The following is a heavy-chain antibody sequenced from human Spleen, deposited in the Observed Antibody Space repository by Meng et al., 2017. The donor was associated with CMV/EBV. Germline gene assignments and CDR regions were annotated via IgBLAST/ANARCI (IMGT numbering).Heavy chain of an antibody. CDR3: AKDDYGATGFDP. J-gene: IGHJ5*02. CDR2: IRGSGGTT. D-gene: IGHD4/OR15-4a*01. CDR1: GFTFINYP. V-gene: IGHV3-23*01. Sequence: GGSLRLSCAASGFTFINYPMSWVRQAPERGLEWVSAIRGSGGTTYYADSVKGRFTISRDNSRNTLYLQMNSLRAEDTAVYYCAKDDYGATGFDPWGQGTLVTVSS.